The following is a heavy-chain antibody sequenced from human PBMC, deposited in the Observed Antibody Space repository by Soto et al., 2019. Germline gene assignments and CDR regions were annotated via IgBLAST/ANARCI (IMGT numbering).Heavy chain of an antibody. CDR3: ARTHDSSGYYHYYYGMDV. D-gene: IGHD3-22*01. CDR2: ISAYNGNT. CDR1: GYTFINYG. J-gene: IGHJ6*02. Sequence: ASVKVSCKTVGYTFINYGISWVRQAPGQGLEWMGWISAYNGNTNYAQKLQGRVTMTTDTSTSTAYMELRSLRSDDTAVYYCARTHDSSGYYHYYYGMDVWGQGTTVTVSS. V-gene: IGHV1-18*01.